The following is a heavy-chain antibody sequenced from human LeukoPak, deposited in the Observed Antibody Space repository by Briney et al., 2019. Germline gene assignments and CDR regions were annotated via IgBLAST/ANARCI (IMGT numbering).Heavy chain of an antibody. CDR1: GFTFSSYW. V-gene: IGHV3-7*01. CDR3: ARDGAATEGILDY. Sequence: GGSLKLSCAASGFTFSSYWMSWVRQAPGKGLEWVANIKQDGSEKYYVDSVKGRFTISRDNAKNSLYLQMNSLRAEDTAVYYCARDGAATEGILDYWGQGTLVTVSS. D-gene: IGHD2-15*01. J-gene: IGHJ4*02. CDR2: IKQDGSEK.